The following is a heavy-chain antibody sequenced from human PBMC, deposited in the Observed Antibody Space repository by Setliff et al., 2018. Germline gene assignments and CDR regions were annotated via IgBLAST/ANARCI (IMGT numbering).Heavy chain of an antibody. CDR3: ARGEKYYSDSSGYSLDF. CDR1: GFIFSDYY. V-gene: IGHV3-11*04. J-gene: IGHJ4*02. CDR2: ISSGGSST. Sequence: GGSLRLSCAASGFIFSDYYMSWLRQAPGKGLEWVSHISSGGSSTYYADSVKGRFTISRDNSRDTVFLQMNNVRTEDTALYYCARGEKYYSDSSGYSLDFWGQGTLVTVSS. D-gene: IGHD3-22*01.